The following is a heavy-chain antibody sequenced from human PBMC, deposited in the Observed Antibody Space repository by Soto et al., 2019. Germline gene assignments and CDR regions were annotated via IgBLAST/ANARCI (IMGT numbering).Heavy chain of an antibody. CDR2: SYYSGST. Sequence: SETLSLTCTVSGGSVSSGSYYWSWIRQPPGKGLEWLGYSYYSGSTNYNPSLKSLVTISVDTSKNQFSLKLSSVTAADTAVYYCARAPGYCSGGSCYSRRNWFDPWGQGTLVTVSS. CDR1: GGSVSSGSYY. V-gene: IGHV4-61*01. CDR3: ARAPGYCSGGSCYSRRNWFDP. J-gene: IGHJ5*02. D-gene: IGHD2-15*01.